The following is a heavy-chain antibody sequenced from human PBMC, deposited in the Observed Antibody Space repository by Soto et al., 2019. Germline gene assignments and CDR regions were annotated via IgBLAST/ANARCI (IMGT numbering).Heavy chain of an antibody. CDR2: IIPIFVTA. D-gene: IGHD3-9*01. Sequence: SVKVSCKASGGTFSSYAISWVRQAPGQGLEWMGGIIPIFVTANYAQKFQGRVTITADESTSTAYMELCSLRSEDTAVYYCASGLRLVIGSGGDFDYWGQGTLVTVSS. CDR3: ASGLRLVIGSGGDFDY. CDR1: GGTFSSYA. V-gene: IGHV1-69*13. J-gene: IGHJ4*02.